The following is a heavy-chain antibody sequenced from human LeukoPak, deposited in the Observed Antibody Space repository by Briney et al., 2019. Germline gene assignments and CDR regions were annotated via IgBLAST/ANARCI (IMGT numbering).Heavy chain of an antibody. CDR1: GRSITNYY. J-gene: IGHJ6*03. V-gene: IGHV4-59*01. Sequence: PSESLSLTCTVSGRSITNYYWTWIRQPPGKGLEWIGYIRYSGTTNYNPSLKSRVTISVDTSKNQFSLKLGSVTAADTAVYYCARASITYYYYYYMGVWGKGTTVTVSS. CDR2: IRYSGTT. CDR3: ARASITYYYYYYMGV. D-gene: IGHD1-14*01.